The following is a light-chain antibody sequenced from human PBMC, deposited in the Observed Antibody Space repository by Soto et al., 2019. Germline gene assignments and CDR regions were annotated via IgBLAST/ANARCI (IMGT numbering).Light chain of an antibody. V-gene: IGKV3-11*01. Sequence: IVLTQSPSTLAWSPGEGATLACRASQSVTGNLAWYQQKPGQAPRLLIYDASNRATGIPARFSGSGSGTDFTLTIRSLEPEDFAVYYCQQRSNWAPIICGQGTRLEIK. CDR1: QSVTGN. J-gene: IGKJ5*01. CDR2: DAS. CDR3: QQRSNWAPII.